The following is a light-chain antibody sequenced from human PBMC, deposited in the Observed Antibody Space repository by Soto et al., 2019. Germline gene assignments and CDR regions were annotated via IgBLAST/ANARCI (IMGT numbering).Light chain of an antibody. Sequence: ELVLTQATGTLYLSPWERATLSCRASQSCSSSYLAWYQQKPDQAPRLLIYVTSSRATGIPDMFIGSGSGTDFTLTISRLEPEEFTVYYCQQYGSSPPWTFGHGTKVDIK. CDR1: QSCSSSY. CDR2: VTS. V-gene: IGKV3-20*01. CDR3: QQYGSSPPWT. J-gene: IGKJ1*01.